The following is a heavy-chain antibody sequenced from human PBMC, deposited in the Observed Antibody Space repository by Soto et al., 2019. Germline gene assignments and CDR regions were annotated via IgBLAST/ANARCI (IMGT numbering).Heavy chain of an antibody. V-gene: IGHV4-34*01. J-gene: IGHJ4*02. CDR1: GGSLSGYY. CDR3: ARGQEGVVATH. D-gene: IGHD5-12*01. Sequence: QVQLQQWGAGLLKPSETLSLNCDVNGGSLSGYYWSWIRQPPGKGLEWIGEIKDGGRTNYSPSLKSRAYISSDTSNNQVSLRLYSVTAADTGVYYCARGQEGVVATHWDQGTLVTVSS. CDR2: IKDGGRT.